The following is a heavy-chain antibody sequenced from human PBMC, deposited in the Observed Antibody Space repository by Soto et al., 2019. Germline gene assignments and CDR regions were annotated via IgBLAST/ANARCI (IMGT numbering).Heavy chain of an antibody. J-gene: IGHJ6*02. Sequence: QAQLVQSGVEVKKAGASVKVSCKASGYTFSSYGISWARQAPGQGLEWMGWISDYNGNTQYAQKFQGRVFMTTDTATRTAYMELRGLRSDDTAVYFCAREGYYSGSGTYSPPRFYGMDVWGQGTTVTVS. CDR2: ISDYNGNT. D-gene: IGHD3-10*01. CDR1: GYTFSSYG. V-gene: IGHV1-18*01. CDR3: AREGYYSGSGTYSPPRFYGMDV.